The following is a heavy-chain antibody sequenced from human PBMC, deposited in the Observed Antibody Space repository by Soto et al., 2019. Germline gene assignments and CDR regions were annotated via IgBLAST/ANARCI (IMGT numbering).Heavy chain of an antibody. CDR1: GFAFSGYG. Sequence: QVHLVESGGGVVQPGRSLRLSCAASGFAFSGYGMHWVRQAPGKGLEWVTFIGHDGSNRYYVDSVKGRFTIARDNSMNPLYLQMNSLRADYTAVYYCARGLVPPAVSLTKHFRYGMDVWGQGTTVIVSS. V-gene: IGHV3-33*01. D-gene: IGHD2-2*01. CDR3: ARGLVPPAVSLTKHFRYGMDV. CDR2: IGHDGSNR. J-gene: IGHJ6*02.